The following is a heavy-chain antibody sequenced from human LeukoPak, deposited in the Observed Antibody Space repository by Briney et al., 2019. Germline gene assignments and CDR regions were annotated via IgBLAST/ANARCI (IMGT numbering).Heavy chain of an antibody. CDR1: GLTFSSYW. CDR2: NGDGSST. J-gene: IGHJ6*02. Sequence: GGSLRLSCAASGLTFSSYWMHWVRQAPGKGLVWVSHNGDGSSTSYADSEKGRFTISRDNAKHTLYLQMNSLRAEDTAVYYCARGRARDGWYPSYYYYGMDVWGQGTTVTVSS. CDR3: ARGRARDGWYPSYYYYGMDV. D-gene: IGHD6-19*01. V-gene: IGHV3-74*01.